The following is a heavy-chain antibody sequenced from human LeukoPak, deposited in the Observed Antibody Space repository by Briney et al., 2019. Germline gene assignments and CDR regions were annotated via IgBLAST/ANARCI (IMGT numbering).Heavy chain of an antibody. CDR2: IHYTGST. Sequence: SETLSLTCTVSGGSISSYYWSWIRQPPGKGLEWIGHIHYTGSTNYHPSLKSRVTISLDTSKNQFSLHLSSVTAADTAVYSCARAGRGGFDFDYWGQGALVTVSS. J-gene: IGHJ4*02. V-gene: IGHV4-59*12. D-gene: IGHD3-16*01. CDR3: ARAGRGGFDFDY. CDR1: GGSISSYY.